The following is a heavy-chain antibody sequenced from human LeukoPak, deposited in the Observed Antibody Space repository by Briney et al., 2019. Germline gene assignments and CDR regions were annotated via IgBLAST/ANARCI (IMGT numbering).Heavy chain of an antibody. V-gene: IGHV3-23*01. Sequence: PGGSLRLSCAASGFTFSSYAMHWVRQAPGKGLEWVSAISGSGGSTYYADSVKGRFTISRDNSKNTLYLQMNSLRAEDTAVYYCAKGSVPGIVVVITPTYFDYWGQGTLVTVSS. J-gene: IGHJ4*02. D-gene: IGHD3-22*01. CDR3: AKGSVPGIVVVITPTYFDY. CDR1: GFTFSSYA. CDR2: ISGSGGST.